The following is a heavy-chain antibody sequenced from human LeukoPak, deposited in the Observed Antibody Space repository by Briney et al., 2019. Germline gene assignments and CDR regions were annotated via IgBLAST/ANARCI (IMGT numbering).Heavy chain of an antibody. CDR1: GFTFSSYE. Sequence: GGSLRLSCAASGFTFSSYEMNWVRQAPGKGLEWLSYISSSGSTIYYADSVKGRFTISRDNAKNSLYLQMNSLRAEDTAVYYCARGGNTYLLPFDYWGQGTLVTVSS. J-gene: IGHJ4*02. D-gene: IGHD1/OR15-1a*01. CDR2: ISSSGSTI. CDR3: ARGGNTYLLPFDY. V-gene: IGHV3-48*03.